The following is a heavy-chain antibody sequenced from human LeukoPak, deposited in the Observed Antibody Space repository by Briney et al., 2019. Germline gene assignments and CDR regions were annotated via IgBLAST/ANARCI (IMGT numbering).Heavy chain of an antibody. CDR1: GFTFSTYW. D-gene: IGHD3-3*01. J-gene: IGHJ4*02. CDR3: AKNGFDFWSGYYSFFDY. V-gene: IGHV3-23*01. Sequence: GGSLRLSCVGSGFTFSTYWMSWVRQAPGKGLEWVSAISGSGGSTYYADSVKGRFTISRDNSKNTLYLQMNSLRAEDTAVYYCAKNGFDFWSGYYSFFDYWGQGTLVTVSS. CDR2: ISGSGGST.